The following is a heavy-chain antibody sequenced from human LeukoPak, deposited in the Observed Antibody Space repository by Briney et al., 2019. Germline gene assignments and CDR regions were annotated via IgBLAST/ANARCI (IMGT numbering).Heavy chain of an antibody. J-gene: IGHJ4*02. CDR1: GYTFTNNY. D-gene: IGHD4-17*01. CDR2: INPNRGDT. Sequence: ASVRVSCKASGYTFTNNYIHWVRQAPGHGLEWMGWINPNRGDTNYAQKFQGRVTMTRDTFISTAFMELTRLTSDDTAVYYCTRDLLGFATTPLSDWGQGTLVTVSS. CDR3: TRDLLGFATTPLSD. V-gene: IGHV1-2*02.